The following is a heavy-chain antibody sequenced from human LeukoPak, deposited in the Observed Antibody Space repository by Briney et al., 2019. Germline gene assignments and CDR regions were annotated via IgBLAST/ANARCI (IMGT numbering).Heavy chain of an antibody. D-gene: IGHD3-9*01. CDR2: ISGSGGST. V-gene: IGHV3-23*01. Sequence: GGSLRLSCAASGFTFSSYAMSWVRQAPGKGLEWVSAISGSGGSTYCADSVKGRFTISRDNSKNTLYLQMNSLRAEDTAVYYCAKDSLRYFDTNLFDYWGQGTLVTVSS. J-gene: IGHJ4*02. CDR1: GFTFSSYA. CDR3: AKDSLRYFDTNLFDY.